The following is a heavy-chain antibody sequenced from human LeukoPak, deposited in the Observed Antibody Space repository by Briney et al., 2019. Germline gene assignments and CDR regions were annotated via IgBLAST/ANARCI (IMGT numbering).Heavy chain of an antibody. CDR3: ARGDNRGWYFFDY. CDR2: IYPGDSDT. D-gene: IGHD6-19*01. V-gene: IGHV5-51*01. J-gene: IGHJ4*02. Sequence: KGGESLKISCKASGYTFTDHSIGWVRQMPGKGLEWVGIIYPGDSDTRYSPSFQGQVTISADKSISTAYLQWRNLQAPDTAMYYCARGDNRGWYFFDYWGQGTLVTVSS. CDR1: GYTFTDHS.